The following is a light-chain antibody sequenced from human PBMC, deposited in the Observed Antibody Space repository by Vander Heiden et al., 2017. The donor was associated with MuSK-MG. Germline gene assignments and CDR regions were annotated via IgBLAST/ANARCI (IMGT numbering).Light chain of an antibody. CDR1: QSVSSN. J-gene: IGKJ1*01. Sequence: IVMTQSPATLSVSPGERATLSCRASQSVSSNLAWYQQKPGQAPRLLIYGASTRATGIPARFSGSGSGTEFTLTISSLQSEDFAVYYCQQYNNWRWTFGQGTKVEIK. V-gene: IGKV3-15*01. CDR3: QQYNNWRWT. CDR2: GAS.